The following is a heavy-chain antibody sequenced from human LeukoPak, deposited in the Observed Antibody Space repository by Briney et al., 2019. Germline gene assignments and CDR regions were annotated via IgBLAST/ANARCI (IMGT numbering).Heavy chain of an antibody. CDR3: AKRGVVIRVILVGFHKEAYYFDS. V-gene: IGHV3-23*01. D-gene: IGHD3-22*01. CDR1: GITLSNYG. J-gene: IGHJ4*02. CDR2: ISDRGGST. Sequence: GGSLRLSCAVSGITLSNYGMSWVRQAPGKGLQWVAGISDRGGSTNYADSVKGRFTISRDNPKNTLYLQMNSLRAEDTAVYFCAKRGVVIRVILVGFHKEAYYFDSWGQGALVTVSS.